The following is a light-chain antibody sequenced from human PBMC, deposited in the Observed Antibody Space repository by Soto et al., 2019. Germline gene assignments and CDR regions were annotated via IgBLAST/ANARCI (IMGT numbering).Light chain of an antibody. CDR1: QSISFY. V-gene: IGKV3-11*01. Sequence: EMMVTQSPATLSLSPGERATLSCRASQSISFYLTWYQHKPGQAPRLLIYDASNRATGIPARFSGSGYGTDFTLTISSLEPEDFAVYYCQQRSNWPTFGQGTRLEIK. CDR2: DAS. J-gene: IGKJ5*01. CDR3: QQRSNWPT.